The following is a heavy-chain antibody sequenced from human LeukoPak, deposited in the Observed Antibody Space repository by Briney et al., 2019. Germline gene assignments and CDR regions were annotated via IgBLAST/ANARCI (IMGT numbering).Heavy chain of an antibody. J-gene: IGHJ3*02. V-gene: IGHV3-53*01. CDR2: IYSGGST. CDR3: ARDRGDYQAFDI. Sequence: GGSLRLSCAASGFTVSSNYMSWVRQAPGKGQEWVSVIYSGGSTYYADSVKGRFTISRDNSKNTLYLQMNSLRAEDTAVYYCARDRGDYQAFDIWGQGTMVTVSS. D-gene: IGHD4-17*01. CDR1: GFTVSSNY.